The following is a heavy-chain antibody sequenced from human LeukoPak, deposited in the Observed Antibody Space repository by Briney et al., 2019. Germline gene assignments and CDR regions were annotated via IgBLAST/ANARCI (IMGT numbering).Heavy chain of an antibody. Sequence: SVKVSCKASGGTFSSYAISWVRQAPGQGLELMGGIIPIFGTANYAQKFQGRVTITTDESTSTAYMELSSLRSEDTAVYYCARLLGRFLEWLRFDPWGQGTLVTVSS. D-gene: IGHD3-3*01. CDR1: GGTFSSYA. J-gene: IGHJ5*02. CDR3: ARLLGRFLEWLRFDP. CDR2: IIPIFGTA. V-gene: IGHV1-69*05.